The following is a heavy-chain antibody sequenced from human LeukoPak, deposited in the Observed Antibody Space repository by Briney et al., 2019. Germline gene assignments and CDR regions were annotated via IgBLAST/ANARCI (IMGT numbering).Heavy chain of an antibody. CDR1: GGSISSYY. Sequence: PSETLSLTCTVSGGSISSYYWSWIRQPPGKGLERIGYIYYSGSTNYNPSLKSRVTISVDTSKNQFSLKLSSVNAADTAVYYCASSITMVRGVISDHWGQGTLVTVSS. J-gene: IGHJ4*02. D-gene: IGHD3-10*01. V-gene: IGHV4-59*01. CDR3: ASSITMVRGVISDH. CDR2: IYYSGST.